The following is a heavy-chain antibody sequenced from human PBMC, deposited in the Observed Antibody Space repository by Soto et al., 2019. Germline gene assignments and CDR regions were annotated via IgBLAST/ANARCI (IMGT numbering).Heavy chain of an antibody. D-gene: IGHD2-21*01. CDR1: GGSISSSSYY. J-gene: IGHJ5*02. Sequence: QLQLQESGPGLVKPSETLSLTCTVSGGSISSSSYYWGWIRQPPGKGLEWIGNIYYSGSTYYNPSHKRRDTVSVDTANKQSSLKLSSVTAADTAVYYCARTYNWFDPLCQGTLVTVSA. V-gene: IGHV4-39*01. CDR2: IYYSGST. CDR3: ARTYNWFDP.